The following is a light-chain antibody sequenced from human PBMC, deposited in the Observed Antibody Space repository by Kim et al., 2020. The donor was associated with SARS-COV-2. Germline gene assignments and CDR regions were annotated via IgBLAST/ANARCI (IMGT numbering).Light chain of an antibody. CDR2: EIT. CDR3: CSYAGSRTLV. Sequence: GQSITISCTGTSSDVGSIKLVSWYQHHPGNAPNLIISEITKRPSGVSHLFSGSKSDNTASLTISGLQGEDEAYYCCCSYAGSRTLVFGGGTQLTVL. J-gene: IGLJ2*01. CDR1: SSDVGSIKL. V-gene: IGLV2-23*02.